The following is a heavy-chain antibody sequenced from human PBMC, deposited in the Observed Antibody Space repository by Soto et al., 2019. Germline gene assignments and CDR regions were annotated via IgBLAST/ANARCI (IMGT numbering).Heavy chain of an antibody. V-gene: IGHV3-48*03. CDR1: AFTLGSYH. Sequence: EVQLVESGGGLVQPGGSLRLSCVASAFTLGSYHMDWVRQAPGKGLEWLSYIDASGTVIYYADSVRGRFTVSRDNAKNTRILQLITVRAEDSAAYHCTRDLTGSARDGWGKGTTVTVSS. CDR2: IDASGTVI. J-gene: IGHJ6*04. D-gene: IGHD2-15*01. CDR3: TRDLTGSARDG.